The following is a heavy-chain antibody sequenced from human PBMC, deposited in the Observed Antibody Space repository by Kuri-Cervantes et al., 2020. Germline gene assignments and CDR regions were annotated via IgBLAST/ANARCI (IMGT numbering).Heavy chain of an antibody. CDR2: ISAGGNDT. CDR1: GFTFSIYA. J-gene: IGHJ6*03. V-gene: IGHV3-23*01. Sequence: GGSLRLSCAASGFTFSIYAMGWVRQAPGKGLEWVSVISAGGNDTYYAESLKGRFTISRDDFKNTVFLQMNSLRAEDTAVYYCAKQAIVVVRYYYYYMDVWGKGTTVTVSS. CDR3: AKQAIVVVRYYYYYMDV. D-gene: IGHD2-2*01.